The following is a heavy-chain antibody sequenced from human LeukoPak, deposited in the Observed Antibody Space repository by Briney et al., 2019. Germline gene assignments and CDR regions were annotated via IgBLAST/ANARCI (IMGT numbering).Heavy chain of an antibody. D-gene: IGHD5-18*01. J-gene: IGHJ4*02. CDR1: GFTFSSYA. CDR2: ISGSGGST. CDR3: ANAYPRRAAMAPFGY. V-gene: IGHV3-23*01. Sequence: GGSLRLSCAASGFTFSSYAMSWVRQAPGKGLEWVSAISGSGGSTYYADSVKGRFTISRDNSKNALYLQMNSLRAEDTAVYYCANAYPRRAAMAPFGYWGQGTLVTVSS.